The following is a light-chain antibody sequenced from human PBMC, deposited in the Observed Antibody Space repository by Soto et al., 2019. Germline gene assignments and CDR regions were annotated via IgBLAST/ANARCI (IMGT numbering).Light chain of an antibody. J-gene: IGKJ1*01. V-gene: IGKV3-15*01. Sequence: EIVMTQSPATLSVSPGERATLSCRASQSVSSNLAWYQQKPGQAPRLLIYGASTRATGIPARFSGSGSGTEFTLTLSSLQFEDFAVYYCQQYNNWPPLAFGKGTTVEIK. CDR1: QSVSSN. CDR3: QQYNNWPPLA. CDR2: GAS.